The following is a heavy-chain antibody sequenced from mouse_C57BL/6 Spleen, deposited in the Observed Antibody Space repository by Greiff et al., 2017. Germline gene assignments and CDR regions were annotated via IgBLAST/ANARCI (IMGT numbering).Heavy chain of an antibody. D-gene: IGHD2-4*01. V-gene: IGHV1-82*01. J-gene: IGHJ2*01. Sequence: VHLVESGPELVKPGASVKISCKASGYAFSSSWMNWVKQRPGKGLEWIGRIYPGDGDTNYNGKFKGKATLTADKSSSTAYMQLSSLTSEDSAVYFCARNLYDYEGYWGQGTTLTVSS. CDR3: ARNLYDYEGY. CDR1: GYAFSSSW. CDR2: IYPGDGDT.